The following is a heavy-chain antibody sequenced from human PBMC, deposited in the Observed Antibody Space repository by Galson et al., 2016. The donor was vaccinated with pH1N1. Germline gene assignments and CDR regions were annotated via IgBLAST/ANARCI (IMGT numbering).Heavy chain of an antibody. D-gene: IGHD3-16*01. J-gene: IGHJ3*01. CDR3: AHREVMITNAFDF. Sequence: PALVTPTQTLTLTCTFSGFSISSSGMGVGWIRQPPGKALEWLAVIYWDDDERYSPSLKSRLTITKDTSKNHVVLTMTNMDPMDTATYYCAHREVMITNAFDFWGQGTMVTVSS. CDR1: GFSISSSGMG. CDR2: IYWDDDE. V-gene: IGHV2-5*02.